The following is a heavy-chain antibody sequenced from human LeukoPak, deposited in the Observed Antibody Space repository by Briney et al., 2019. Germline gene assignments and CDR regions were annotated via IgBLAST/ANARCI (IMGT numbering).Heavy chain of an antibody. J-gene: IGHJ4*02. CDR2: ISGSGGST. Sequence: PGGSLRLSCAASGFTFSSYAMSWVRQAPGKGLEWVSGISGSGGSTYYADSVKGRFTISRDNSKNTLYLQMNSLRAEDTAVYYCAKDLGYCSSSTCLSIDYWGQGTLVTVSS. D-gene: IGHD2-2*01. V-gene: IGHV3-23*01. CDR3: AKDLGYCSSSTCLSIDY. CDR1: GFTFSSYA.